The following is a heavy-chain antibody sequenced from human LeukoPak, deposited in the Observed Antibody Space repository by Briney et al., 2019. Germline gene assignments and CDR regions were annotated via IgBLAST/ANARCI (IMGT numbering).Heavy chain of an antibody. Sequence: GGSLRLSCAASGFTFSSYWMSWVRQAPGKGLEWVANIKQDGSEKYYVDSVKSRFTISRDNAKNSLYLQMNSLRAEDTAVYYCARDQGSGWYYYYYGMDVWGQGTTVTVSS. V-gene: IGHV3-7*01. CDR2: IKQDGSEK. D-gene: IGHD6-19*01. CDR1: GFTFSSYW. CDR3: ARDQGSGWYYYYYGMDV. J-gene: IGHJ6*02.